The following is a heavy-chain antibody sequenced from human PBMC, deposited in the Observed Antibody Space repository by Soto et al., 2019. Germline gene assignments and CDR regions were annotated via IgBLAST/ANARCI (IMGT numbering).Heavy chain of an antibody. Sequence: EVQLVETGGGLVKPGGSLRVSCAASGFTFNSYSMAWVRQAPGKGLEWVSSITSDTPFTFYADSVKGRFTMSRDNANNSLYRQMNSLRAEDTAVYFCVRNSSRLDYWGQGALVTVSS. CDR1: GFTFNSYS. CDR2: ITSDTPFT. CDR3: VRNSSRLDY. J-gene: IGHJ4*02. V-gene: IGHV3-21*01. D-gene: IGHD2-2*01.